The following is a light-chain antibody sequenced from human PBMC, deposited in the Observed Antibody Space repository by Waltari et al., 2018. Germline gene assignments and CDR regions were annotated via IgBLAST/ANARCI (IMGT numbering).Light chain of an antibody. V-gene: IGKV3-11*01. J-gene: IGKJ4*01. CDR2: DTS. CDR3: QQRAKWPLT. CDR1: QSVSNY. Sequence: EIVLTQSPAKLSLSPGDRATLSCRASQSVSNYLAWYQQKPGQAPTLLIYDTSNRATDIPARFSGSGSGTDFTLTITSLEPGDSAIYYCQQRAKWPLTFGGGTRVETK.